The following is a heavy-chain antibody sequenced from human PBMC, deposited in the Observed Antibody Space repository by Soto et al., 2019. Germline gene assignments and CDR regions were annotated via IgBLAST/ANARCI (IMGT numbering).Heavy chain of an antibody. J-gene: IGHJ3*02. CDR1: GYTFTGYY. CDR2: INPNSGGT. Sequence: ASVKVSCKASGYTFTGYYMYWVRQAPGQGLEWMGWINPNSGGTNYAQKFQGWVTMTRDTSISTAYMELSRLRSDDTAVYSCAREGPDRAFDIWGQGTMVTVSS. V-gene: IGHV1-2*04. CDR3: AREGPDRAFDI.